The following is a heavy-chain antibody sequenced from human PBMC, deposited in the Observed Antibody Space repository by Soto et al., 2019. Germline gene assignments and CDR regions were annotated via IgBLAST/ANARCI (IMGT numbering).Heavy chain of an antibody. V-gene: IGHV1-69*02. J-gene: IGHJ4*02. CDR1: GGTFSSYT. Sequence: SVKVSCKASGGTFSSYTISWVRQAPGQGLEWMGRIIPILGIANYAQKFQGRVTITADKSTSTAYMELSSLRSEDTAVYYCALDSSGYYWVYWGQGTLVTVSS. CDR2: IIPILGIA. D-gene: IGHD3-22*01. CDR3: ALDSSGYYWVY.